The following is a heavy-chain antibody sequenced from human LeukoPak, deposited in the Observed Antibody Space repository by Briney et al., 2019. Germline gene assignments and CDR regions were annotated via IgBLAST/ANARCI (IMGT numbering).Heavy chain of an antibody. J-gene: IGHJ4*02. D-gene: IGHD3-10*01. CDR2: IYYSGST. Sequence: SETLSLTCTVSGGSISSYYWSWIRQPPGKGLEWIGYIYYSGSTNYNPSLKSRVTISVDTSKNQFSLKLSSVTAADTAVYYCARRSKVGVRGYDYWGQGTLVTVSS. V-gene: IGHV4-59*08. CDR3: ARRSKVGVRGYDY. CDR1: GGSISSYY.